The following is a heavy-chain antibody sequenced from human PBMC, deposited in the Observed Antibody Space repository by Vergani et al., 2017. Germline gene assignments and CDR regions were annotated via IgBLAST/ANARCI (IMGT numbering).Heavy chain of an antibody. CDR2: ISYDGTQK. D-gene: IGHD1-1*01. CDR3: ATKSCGTPGCQIGYFRE. Sequence: VVQPGRSLRLSCVVSGFTSSYYGMHWVRQAPGKGLEWVAVISYDGTQKYYADSVKGRFTISRDNSKSTLYLQMNSLRTEDTAVYYCATKSCGTPGCQIGYFREWGQGTLVTVSS. CDR1: GFTSSYYG. J-gene: IGHJ1*01. V-gene: IGHV3-30*03.